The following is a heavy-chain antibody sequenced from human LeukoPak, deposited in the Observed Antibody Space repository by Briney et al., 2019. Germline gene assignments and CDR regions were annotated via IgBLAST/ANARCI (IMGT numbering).Heavy chain of an antibody. J-gene: IGHJ4*02. CDR3: AMNSVTTGYYFDY. CDR1: GFTFGSYS. D-gene: IGHD4-17*01. Sequence: GGSLRLSCAASGFTFGSYSMHGVRQAPGKGLEWVAVISHDGRNTYYAKSVKGRFTISRDDSKNTLYLQMNSLRADDTAVYYCAMNSVTTGYYFDYWGQGTLVTVSS. V-gene: IGHV3-30*04. CDR2: ISHDGRNT.